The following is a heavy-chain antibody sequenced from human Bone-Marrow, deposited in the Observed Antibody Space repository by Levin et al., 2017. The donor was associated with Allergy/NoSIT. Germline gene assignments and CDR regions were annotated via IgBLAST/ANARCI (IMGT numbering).Heavy chain of an antibody. CDR3: ARALSDYDPDQPYTYYYYLDV. CDR2: INPNGGRT. CDR1: GYTFTAYY. D-gene: IGHD5-12*01. Sequence: GASVKVSCQTSGYTFTAYYIHWVRQAPGQGLEWMGWINPNGGRTNYAQKFQGRVTLIRDTSISTAYMELNRLTSDDTAVYYCARALSDYDPDQPYTYYYYLDVWGKETTITVSS. J-gene: IGHJ6*03. V-gene: IGHV1-2*02.